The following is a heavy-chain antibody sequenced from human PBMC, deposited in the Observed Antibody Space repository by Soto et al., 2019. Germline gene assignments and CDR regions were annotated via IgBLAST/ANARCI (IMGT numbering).Heavy chain of an antibody. V-gene: IGHV4-38-2*01. CDR1: GYSISTGYY. D-gene: IGHD3-16*01. CDR2: IYHTANT. J-gene: IGHJ3*02. CDR3: ARVMPSRAFDI. Sequence: SETLSLTCAVSGYSISTGYYWGWIRQPPGKGLEWIGMIYHTANTYYNVSLKSRVTISVDTSKNQFSLRLSSVTAADTAVYYCARVMPSRAFDIWGKGTMVTVSS.